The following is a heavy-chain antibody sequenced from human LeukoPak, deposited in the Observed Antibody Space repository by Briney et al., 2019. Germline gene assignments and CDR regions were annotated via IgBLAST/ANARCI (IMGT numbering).Heavy chain of an antibody. CDR3: ATEGGWQPTDYGDNVY. V-gene: IGHV1-18*01. D-gene: IGHD4-17*01. CDR2: ISPYKGDR. CDR1: GYTFTNYG. J-gene: IGHJ4*02. Sequence: ASVKVSCKASGYTFTNYGITWVRQAPGHGLEWMGWISPYKGDRNYAQSLQGRVTMTTDTSTSTAYMEVRSLRSDDTAVYYCATEGGWQPTDYGDNVYWGQGTLVTVSS.